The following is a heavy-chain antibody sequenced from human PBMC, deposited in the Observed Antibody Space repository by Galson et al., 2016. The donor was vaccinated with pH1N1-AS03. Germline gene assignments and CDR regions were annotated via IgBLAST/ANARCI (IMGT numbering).Heavy chain of an antibody. Sequence: SLRLSCAASGFTFSSHDMYWVRQPPGKGLEWVSASGTAGDTYYAGSVKGRFTISRENAKNSLYLQMNSLRAGDTAVYYCARGKEGYFYGMDVWGQGTTVTVSS. CDR2: SGTAGDT. CDR1: GFTFSSHD. CDR3: ARGKEGYFYGMDV. J-gene: IGHJ6*02. D-gene: IGHD3-10*01. V-gene: IGHV3-13*01.